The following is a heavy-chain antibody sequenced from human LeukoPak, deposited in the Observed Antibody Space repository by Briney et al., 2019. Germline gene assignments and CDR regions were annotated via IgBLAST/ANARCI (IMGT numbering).Heavy chain of an antibody. Sequence: GGSLRLSCAASGFTFSSYAMSWVRQAPGKGLEWVSSISSSGGSTYYADSVKGRFTISRDNSKNSLYLQMNSLRAEDTAVYYCAKEGFRYNCYVDYWGQGTLVTVSS. CDR1: GFTFSSYA. D-gene: IGHD1-20*01. V-gene: IGHV3-23*01. CDR3: AKEGFRYNCYVDY. CDR2: ISSSGGST. J-gene: IGHJ4*02.